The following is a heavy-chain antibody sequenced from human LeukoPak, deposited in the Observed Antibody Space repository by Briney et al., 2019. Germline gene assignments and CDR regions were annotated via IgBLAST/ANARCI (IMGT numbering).Heavy chain of an antibody. J-gene: IGHJ6*03. CDR2: ISSSSSYI. V-gene: IGHV3-21*01. Sequence: GGSLRLSCAASGFTFSSYSMNWVRQAPGEGLEWVSSISSSSSYIYYADSVKGRFTISRDNAKNSLYLQMNSLRAEDTAVYYCARAVAGQYYYYYYYMDVWGKGTTVTVSS. CDR3: ARAVAGQYYYYYYYMDV. CDR1: GFTFSSYS. D-gene: IGHD6-19*01.